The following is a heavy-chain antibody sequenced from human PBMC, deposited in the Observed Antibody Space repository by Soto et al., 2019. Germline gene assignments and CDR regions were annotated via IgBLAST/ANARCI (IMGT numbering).Heavy chain of an antibody. V-gene: IGHV4-59*01. CDR3: ERTPHYDILTGDDY. Sequence: SETLSLTCTVSGGSISSYYWSWIRQPPGKGLEWIGYIYYSGSTNYNPSLKSRVTISVDTSKNQFSLKLSSVTAADTAVYYCERTPHYDILTGDDYWGQGTLVTVSS. CDR1: GGSISSYY. CDR2: IYYSGST. J-gene: IGHJ4*02. D-gene: IGHD3-9*01.